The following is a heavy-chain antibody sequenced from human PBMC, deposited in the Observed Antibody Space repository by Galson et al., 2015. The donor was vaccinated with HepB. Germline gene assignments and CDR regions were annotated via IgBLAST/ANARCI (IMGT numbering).Heavy chain of an antibody. CDR3: AKDLGIVVPAAMGHYYYGMDV. V-gene: IGHV3-30*18. J-gene: IGHJ6*02. CDR1: GFTFSSYG. CDR2: ISYDGSKK. D-gene: IGHD2-2*01. Sequence: SLRLSCAASGFTFSSYGMHWVRQAPGKGLEWVAVISYDGSKKYYADSVKGRLTISRDNSKNTLFLQMNSLRAEDTAMYYCAKDLGIVVPAAMGHYYYGMDVWGQGTTVTVSS.